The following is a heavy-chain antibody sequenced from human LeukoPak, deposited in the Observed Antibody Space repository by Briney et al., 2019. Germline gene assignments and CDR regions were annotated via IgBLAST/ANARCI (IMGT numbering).Heavy chain of an antibody. CDR1: GYTFTSYD. J-gene: IGHJ6*02. V-gene: IGHV1-8*01. Sequence: ASVKVSCKASGYTFTSYDINWVRQAPGQGLEWMGWMNPNSGNTGYAQKFQGRVTMTRNTSISTAYMELSSLRSEDTAVYYCARSDYYDSSPYYYYGMDVWGQGTTVTVSS. D-gene: IGHD3-22*01. CDR2: MNPNSGNT. CDR3: ARSDYYDSSPYYYYGMDV.